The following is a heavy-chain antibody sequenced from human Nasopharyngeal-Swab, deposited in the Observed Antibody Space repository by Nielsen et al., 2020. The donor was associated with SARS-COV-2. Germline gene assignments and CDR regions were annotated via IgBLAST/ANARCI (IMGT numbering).Heavy chain of an antibody. CDR1: GLAFTDYS. CDR3: VREFEATGATYLDY. J-gene: IGHJ4*02. D-gene: IGHD1-26*01. CDR2: ITSSSSTR. Sequence: GESLKISCAASGLAFTDYSMDWVRQAPGKGLEWVSYITSSSSTRYYADSVKGRFTVSRDNAKNSLYLQMSSLRDEDTAVYYCVREFEATGATYLDYWGLGTLVTVSS. V-gene: IGHV3-48*02.